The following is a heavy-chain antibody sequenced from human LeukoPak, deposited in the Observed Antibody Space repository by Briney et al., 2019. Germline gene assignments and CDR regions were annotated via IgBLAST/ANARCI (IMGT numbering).Heavy chain of an antibody. CDR3: AREVVLCGGGSCYRAFDY. CDR1: GYTFTGYY. J-gene: IGHJ4*02. CDR2: INPNSGGT. V-gene: IGHV1-2*02. D-gene: IGHD2-15*01. Sequence: GASVKVSCKASGYTFTGYYMHWVRQAPGQGLEWMGWINPNSGGTNYAQKFQGRVTMTRDTSISTAYMELSRLRSDDTAVYYCAREVVLCGGGSCYRAFDYWGQGTLVTVSS.